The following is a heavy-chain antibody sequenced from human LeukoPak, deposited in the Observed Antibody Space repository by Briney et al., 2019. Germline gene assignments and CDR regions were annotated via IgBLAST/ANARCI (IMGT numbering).Heavy chain of an antibody. V-gene: IGHV3-7*01. CDR1: GFTFSNYA. CDR2: IKQDGSEK. Sequence: GGSLRLSCATSGFTFSNYAMSWVRQAPGKGLEWVANIKQDGSEKYYVDSVKGRFTISRDNAKNSLYLQMNSLRAEDTAVYYCARDFGGSYYAGYFDYWGQGTLVTVSS. CDR3: ARDFGGSYYAGYFDY. J-gene: IGHJ4*02. D-gene: IGHD1-26*01.